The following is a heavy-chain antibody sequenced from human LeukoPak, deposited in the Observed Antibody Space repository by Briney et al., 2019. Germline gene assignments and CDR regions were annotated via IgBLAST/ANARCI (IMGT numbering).Heavy chain of an antibody. CDR1: GFTLSSYA. D-gene: IGHD6-13*01. J-gene: IGHJ4*02. CDR3: AKVALPQQLETNFDY. V-gene: IGHV3-23*01. CDR2: ISGSGGST. Sequence: GGSLRLSCAASGFTLSSYAMTWARQAPGKGLEWVSAISGSGGSTYYADSVKGRFTISRDNSKNTLYLQMNSLRAEDTAVYYCAKVALPQQLETNFDYWGQGTLVTVSS.